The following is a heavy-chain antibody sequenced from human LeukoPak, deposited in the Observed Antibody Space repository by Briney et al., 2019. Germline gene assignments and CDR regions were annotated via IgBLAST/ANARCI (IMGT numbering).Heavy chain of an antibody. CDR3: ASTTNWGVGNYFVC. D-gene: IGHD7-27*01. Sequence: SETLSLTCIVSGGSISNYYWSWIRQPPGKGLEWIGYIYYSGSTSYNPSLKSRVTISVDTSKNQFSLKLSSVTAADTAVYYCASTTNWGVGNYFVCWVGATLATLSS. V-gene: IGHV4-59*08. CDR1: GGSISNYY. J-gene: IGHJ4*02. CDR2: IYYSGST.